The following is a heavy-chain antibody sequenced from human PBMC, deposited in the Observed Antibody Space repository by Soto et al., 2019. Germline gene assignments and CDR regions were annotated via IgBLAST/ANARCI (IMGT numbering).Heavy chain of an antibody. Sequence: QVQLVQSGAEVKRPGASVKVSCKASGYTFTTYYMHWVRQAPGQGLEWLGIINPNGGSTTYAPKFQGRATMTRDTSTSTVYLELSSLRSEDTAVYYCARAGYCSGGTCFHGNCDYWGQGTLVTVSA. CDR3: ARAGYCSGGTCFHGNCDY. V-gene: IGHV1-46*01. J-gene: IGHJ4*02. CDR2: INPNGGST. D-gene: IGHD2-15*01. CDR1: GYTFTTYY.